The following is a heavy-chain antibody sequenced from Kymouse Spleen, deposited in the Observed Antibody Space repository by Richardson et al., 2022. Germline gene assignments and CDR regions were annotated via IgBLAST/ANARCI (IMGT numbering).Heavy chain of an antibody. J-gene: IGHJ4*02. CDR2: IWYDGSNK. CDR3: ARGRELPDY. V-gene: IGHV3-33*01. CDR1: GFTFSSYG. D-gene: IGHD1-26*01. Sequence: QVQLVESGGGVVQPGRSLRLSCAASGFTFSSYGMHWVRQAPGKGLEWVAVIWYDGSNKYYADSVKGRFTISRDNSKNTLYLQMNSLRAEDTAVYYCARGRELPDYWGQGTLVTVSS.